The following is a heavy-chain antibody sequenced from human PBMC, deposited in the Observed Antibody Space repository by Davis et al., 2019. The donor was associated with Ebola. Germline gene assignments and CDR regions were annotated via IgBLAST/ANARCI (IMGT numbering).Heavy chain of an antibody. CDR2: IYYSGST. CDR3: ASDDSSGWYEGVY. CDR1: GGSISSYY. V-gene: IGHV4-59*01. J-gene: IGHJ4*02. Sequence: PSETLSLTCTVSGGSISSYYWSWIRQPPGKGLEWIGYIYYSGSTNYNPSLKSRVTISVETSKNQFSLKLSSVTAEDTAVYYCASDDSSGWYEGVYWGQGTLVTVSS. D-gene: IGHD6-19*01.